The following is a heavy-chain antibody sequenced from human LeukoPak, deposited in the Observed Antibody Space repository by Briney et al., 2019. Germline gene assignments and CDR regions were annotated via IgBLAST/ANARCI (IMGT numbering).Heavy chain of an antibody. CDR3: VRDVAYGALDY. D-gene: IGHD4/OR15-4a*01. CDR1: GFTLRNYW. V-gene: IGHV3-7*01. Sequence: GGSLRLSCTVSGFTLRNYWMRWVRQAPGKGLEWVANINDDGKERHYVDSVKGRFSISRDNSKNSVFLQMNSLRADDTAVYYCVRDVAYGALDYWGQGTLVTVSS. CDR2: INDDGKER. J-gene: IGHJ4*02.